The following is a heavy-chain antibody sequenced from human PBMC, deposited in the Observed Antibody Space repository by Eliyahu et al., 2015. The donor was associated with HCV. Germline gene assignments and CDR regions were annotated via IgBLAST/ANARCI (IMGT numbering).Heavy chain of an antibody. D-gene: IGHD3-10*01. CDR3: ARGGITGAWGYFDA. J-gene: IGHJ4*02. V-gene: IGHV3-66*01. CDR1: GFIVFDNY. CDR2: IYSGGSI. Sequence: EVQLVESGGGLVQPGGSLRXSXAASGFIVFDNYMTWVRQAPGKGLGWVSLIYSGGSIYYADSVMGRFTISRDNSANTLYLHMNSLRAEDTAVYYCARGGITGAWGYFDAWGQGSLVTVSS.